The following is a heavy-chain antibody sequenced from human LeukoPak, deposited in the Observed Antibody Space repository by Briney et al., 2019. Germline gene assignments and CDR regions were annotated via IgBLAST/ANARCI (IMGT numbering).Heavy chain of an antibody. CDR3: ARGGGLDV. D-gene: IGHD3-16*01. CDR2: INHNGNVN. J-gene: IGHJ6*02. Sequence: PGGPLRLSCAASGFTFSSYWMNWARQAPGKGLGWVASINHNGNVNYYVDSVKGRFTISRDNAKNSLYLQMSNLRAEDTAVYFCARGGGLDVWGQGATVTVSS. V-gene: IGHV3-7*03. CDR1: GFTFSSYW.